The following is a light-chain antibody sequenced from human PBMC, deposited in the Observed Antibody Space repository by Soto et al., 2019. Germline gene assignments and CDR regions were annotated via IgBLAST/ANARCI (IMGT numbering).Light chain of an antibody. J-gene: IGKJ5*01. CDR3: MQALQRG. Sequence: DLVTTQSPRSLRVAPVEPASISFVASHTLLHRNGYNYLDWYLQKPGHSPQLLIYLGSNRSSGVPDRFSGSGSGTDFTLKISRVEAEDVGVYYCMQALQRGFGQATRLEI. CDR1: HTLLHRNGYNY. V-gene: IGKV2-28*01. CDR2: LGS.